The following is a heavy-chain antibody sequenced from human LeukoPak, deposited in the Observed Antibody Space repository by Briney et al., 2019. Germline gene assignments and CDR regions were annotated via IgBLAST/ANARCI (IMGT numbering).Heavy chain of an antibody. CDR1: GFTFSSYA. V-gene: IGHV3-30-3*01. CDR3: ARDQYYYFLQH. D-gene: IGHD3-10*02. Sequence: AGGSLRLSCAASGFTFSSYAMHWVRQAPGKGLEWVAVISYDGSNKYYADSVKGRFTISRDNSKNTLYLQMNSLRAEDTAVYYCARDQYYYFLQHWGQGTLVTVSS. J-gene: IGHJ1*01. CDR2: ISYDGSNK.